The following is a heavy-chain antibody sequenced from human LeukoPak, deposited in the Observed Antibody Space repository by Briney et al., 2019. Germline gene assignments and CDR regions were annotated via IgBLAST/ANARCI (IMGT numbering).Heavy chain of an antibody. CDR2: ISSSSSYI. CDR3: AREESGGYFDY. V-gene: IGHV3-21*04. Sequence: PGGSLRLSCAASGFSISGYAMSWVRQAPGKGLEWVSSISSSSSYIYYADSVKGRFTISRDNAKNSLYLQMNSLRSEDTAVYYCAREESGGYFDYWGQGTPVTVSS. J-gene: IGHJ4*02. D-gene: IGHD2-8*02. CDR1: GFSISGYA.